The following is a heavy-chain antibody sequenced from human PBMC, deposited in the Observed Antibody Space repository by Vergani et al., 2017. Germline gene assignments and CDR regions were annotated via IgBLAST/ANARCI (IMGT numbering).Heavy chain of an antibody. CDR2: TSYDGGNK. V-gene: IGHV3-30*04. CDR1: GFTFSSYA. CDR3: AKEPWSSSWYPLGYFDY. D-gene: IGHD6-13*01. J-gene: IGHJ4*02. Sequence: QVQLVESGGGVVQPGRSLRLSCAASGFTFSSYAMHWVRQAPGKGLEWVAVTSYDGGNKYYADSVKGRFTIARDNSKNTLYLQMNSLRAEDTAVYYCAKEPWSSSWYPLGYFDYWGQGTLVTVSS.